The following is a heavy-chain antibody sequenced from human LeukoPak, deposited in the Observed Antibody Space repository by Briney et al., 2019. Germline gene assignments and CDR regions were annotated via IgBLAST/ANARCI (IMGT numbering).Heavy chain of an antibody. CDR3: AREGGYSYGWQGYYYYMDV. V-gene: IGHV3-21*01. D-gene: IGHD5-18*01. CDR2: ISSSSYI. CDR1: GFTFTNYA. J-gene: IGHJ6*03. Sequence: GGSLRLSCAASGFTFTNYAMNWVRQAPGKGREGVSSISSSSYIYYADSVKGRFTISRDNAKNSLYLQMNSLKAEDTAVYYCAREGGYSYGWQGYYYYMDVWGKGTTVTVSS.